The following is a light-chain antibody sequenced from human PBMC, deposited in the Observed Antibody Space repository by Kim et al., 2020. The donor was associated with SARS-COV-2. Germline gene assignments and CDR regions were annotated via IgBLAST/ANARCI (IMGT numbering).Light chain of an antibody. CDR3: AAWDDSLSGRV. J-gene: IGLJ2*01. Sequence: QSVLTQPPSTSATPGQRVTISCSGSRSNIGSHYVYWYQQLPGTAPKLLIYGNNQRPSGVPDRFSGSRSGTSASLAISGLRSEDEADYYCAAWDDSLSGRVFGGGTQLTVL. CDR1: RSNIGSHY. V-gene: IGLV1-47*02. CDR2: GNN.